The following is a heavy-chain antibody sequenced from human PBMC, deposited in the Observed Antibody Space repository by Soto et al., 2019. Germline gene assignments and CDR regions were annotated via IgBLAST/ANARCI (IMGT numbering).Heavy chain of an antibody. Sequence: GGSLRLSCAASGFTFSSYAMSWVRQAPGKGLECVSTISGSGGTTYYADSVKGRFTISRDNSKNTLYLQMNSLRAEHTAVYYCATVRSPTICDVVSLIDYWGQGTLVTVS. CDR2: ISGSGGTT. CDR1: GFTFSSYA. D-gene: IGHD3-3*01. CDR3: ATVRSPTICDVVSLIDY. V-gene: IGHV3-23*01. J-gene: IGHJ4*02.